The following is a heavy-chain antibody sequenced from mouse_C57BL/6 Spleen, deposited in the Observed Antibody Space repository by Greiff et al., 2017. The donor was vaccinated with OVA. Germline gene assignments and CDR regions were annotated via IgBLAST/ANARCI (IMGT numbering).Heavy chain of an antibody. Sequence: VKLQESGPELVKPGASVKISCKASGYAFSSSWMNWVKQRPGKGLEWIGRIYPGDGDTNYNGKFKGKATLTADKSSSTAYMQLSSLTSEDSAVYFCARSHYDYDEDFDYWGQGTTLTVSS. V-gene: IGHV1-82*01. J-gene: IGHJ2*01. CDR2: IYPGDGDT. D-gene: IGHD2-4*01. CDR3: ARSHYDYDEDFDY. CDR1: GYAFSSSW.